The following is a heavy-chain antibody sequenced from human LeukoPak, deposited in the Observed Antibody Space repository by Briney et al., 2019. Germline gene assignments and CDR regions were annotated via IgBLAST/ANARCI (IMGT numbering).Heavy chain of an antibody. Sequence: GGSLRLSCAASGFTFSSYAMHWVRQAPGKGLEWVPVISYDGSNKYYADSVKGRFTISRDNSKNTLYLQMNSLRAEDTAVYYCARVGGTAMALTYFDYWGQGTLVTVSS. CDR3: ARVGGTAMALTYFDY. CDR2: ISYDGSNK. V-gene: IGHV3-30*04. J-gene: IGHJ4*02. CDR1: GFTFSSYA. D-gene: IGHD5-18*01.